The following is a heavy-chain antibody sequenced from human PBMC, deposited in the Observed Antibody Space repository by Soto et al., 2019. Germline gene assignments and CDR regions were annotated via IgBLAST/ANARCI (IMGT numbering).Heavy chain of an antibody. V-gene: IGHV3-21*01. CDR2: ISGRNDI. J-gene: IGHJ6*02. CDR3: ARDYTACPLPYRMVV. D-gene: IGHD3-16*01. CDR1: GFTFSNYS. Sequence: PGGSVRLSCVGSGFTFSNYSINWVRQAPGKGLEWVSSISGRNDIYYADSVKGRFTISRDNAKNSVSLQMNSLRAEDTAVYYCARDYTACPLPYRMVVPGPGT.